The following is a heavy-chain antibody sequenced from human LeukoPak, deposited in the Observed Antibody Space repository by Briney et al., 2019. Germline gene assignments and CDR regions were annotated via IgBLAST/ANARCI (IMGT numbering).Heavy chain of an antibody. V-gene: IGHV7-4-1*02. CDR2: INTNTGNP. D-gene: IGHD6-13*01. J-gene: IGHJ4*02. CDR1: GYTFTSYA. CDR3: ARVLLRRGAAAGLGY. Sequence: ASVKVSCKASGYTFTSYAMNWVRQAPGQGLEWMGWINTNTGNPTYAQGFTGRFVFSLDTSVSTAYLQISSLKAEDTGVYYCARVLLRRGAAAGLGYWGQGTLVTVS.